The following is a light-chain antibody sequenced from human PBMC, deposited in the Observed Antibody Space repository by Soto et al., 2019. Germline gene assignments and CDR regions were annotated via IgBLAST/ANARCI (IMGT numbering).Light chain of an antibody. J-gene: IGKJ5*01. Sequence: EIVMTQSPATLSVSPGERSTLSCRASQSVSSNVAWYQQRPGQAPRLLISGASTRATGIAARFSGSGSGTEFTLTVSSLQSEDFAVYYCQQYIKWPITFGQGTRLEIK. CDR1: QSVSSN. CDR2: GAS. V-gene: IGKV3D-15*01. CDR3: QQYIKWPIT.